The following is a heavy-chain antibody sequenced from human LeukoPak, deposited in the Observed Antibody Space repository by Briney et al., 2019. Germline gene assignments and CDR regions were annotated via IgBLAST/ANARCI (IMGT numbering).Heavy chain of an antibody. Sequence: PSETLSLTCTFSGGSISSYYWSWIRQPAGKGLEWIGRIHTSGSTNYNPSLKSRVTMSVDTSKNQFSLKLSSVTAADTAVYYCARDEIAAAGKGYYYYYMDVWGKGTTVTISS. D-gene: IGHD6-13*01. J-gene: IGHJ6*03. CDR2: IHTSGST. CDR1: GGSISSYY. CDR3: ARDEIAAAGKGYYYYYMDV. V-gene: IGHV4-4*07.